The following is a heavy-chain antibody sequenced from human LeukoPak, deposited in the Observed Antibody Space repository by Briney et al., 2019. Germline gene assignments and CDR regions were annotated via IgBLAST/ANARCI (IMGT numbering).Heavy chain of an antibody. CDR1: GFTFSSYA. Sequence: GGSLRLSCAASGFTFSSYAMSWVRQAPGKGLEWVSAISGSGGSTYYADSVKGRFTISRDNSKNTLYLQMNSLRAEDTAVYYCAKAEARQWLAKGFDYWGQGTLVTVSS. CDR3: AKAEARQWLAKGFDY. V-gene: IGHV3-23*01. J-gene: IGHJ4*02. CDR2: ISGSGGST. D-gene: IGHD6-19*01.